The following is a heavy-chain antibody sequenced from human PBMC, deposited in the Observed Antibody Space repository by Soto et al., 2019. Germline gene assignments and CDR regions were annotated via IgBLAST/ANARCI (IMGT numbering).Heavy chain of an antibody. Sequence: AGGSLRLSCAASGFTVSSNYMSWVRQAPGKGLEWVSVIYSGGSTYYADSVKGRFTISRDNSKNTLYLQMNSLRAEDTAVYYCARDDSSGYFDYWGQGILVTVSS. CDR1: GFTVSSNY. J-gene: IGHJ4*02. CDR2: IYSGGST. D-gene: IGHD3-22*01. CDR3: ARDDSSGYFDY. V-gene: IGHV3-53*01.